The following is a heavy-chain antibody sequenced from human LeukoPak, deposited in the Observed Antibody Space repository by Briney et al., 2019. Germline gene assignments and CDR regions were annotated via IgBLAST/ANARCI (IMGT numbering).Heavy chain of an antibody. J-gene: IGHJ5*02. V-gene: IGHV4-59*01. CDR3: ARSVTPTNWFDP. Sequence: PSETLSLTCTVSGGSISSYYWSWIRQPPGKGLEWIGYIYYSGSTNYNPSLKSRVTISVDTSKNQISLELSSVTAADTAVYYCARSVTPTNWFDPWGQGTLVTVSS. CDR1: GGSISSYY. D-gene: IGHD4-17*01. CDR2: IYYSGST.